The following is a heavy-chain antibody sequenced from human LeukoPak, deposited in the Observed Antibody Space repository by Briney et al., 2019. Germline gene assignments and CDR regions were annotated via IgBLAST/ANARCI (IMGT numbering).Heavy chain of an antibody. CDR2: SANEGST. D-gene: IGHD5-24*01. CDR3: ARWRWQQSEFDY. J-gene: IGHJ4*02. V-gene: IGHV3-53*01. CDR1: GFTVSSNY. Sequence: GGSLRLSCAASGFTVSSNYMSWVRQAPGEGLEWVSSISANEGSTKYADSVKGRFTISRDHSKNTLYLQMNSLRAEDTAIYYCARWRWQQSEFDYWGQGALVTVSS.